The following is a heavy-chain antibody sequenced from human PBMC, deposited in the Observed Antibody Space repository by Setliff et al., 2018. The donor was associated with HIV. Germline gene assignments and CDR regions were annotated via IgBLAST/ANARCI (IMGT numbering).Heavy chain of an antibody. J-gene: IGHJ4*02. Sequence: SETLSLTCTVPGGSISSYYWSWIRRPPGKGLEWIGYIYTSGSTNYNPSLKSRVTISVDTSKNQFSLKLSSVTAADTAVYYCARGLSFYDPGGFDYWGQVTLVTVSS. CDR2: IYTSGST. V-gene: IGHV4-4*09. CDR1: GGSISSYY. CDR3: ARGLSFYDPGGFDY. D-gene: IGHD3-22*01.